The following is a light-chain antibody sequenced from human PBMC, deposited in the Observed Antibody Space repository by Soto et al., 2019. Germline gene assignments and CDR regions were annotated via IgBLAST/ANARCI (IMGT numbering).Light chain of an antibody. CDR1: QSVSSTY. J-gene: IGKJ5*01. V-gene: IGKV3-20*01. CDR2: AAS. Sequence: EIVLTQSPGTLSLSPGERATLSCRASQSVSSTYLAWYQQKPGQAPRLLIYAASSRATGIPDRFSGSGSGTDFTLTISRLEPEDFAVYYCQQFGSSSSITFGQGTRLEI. CDR3: QQFGSSSSIT.